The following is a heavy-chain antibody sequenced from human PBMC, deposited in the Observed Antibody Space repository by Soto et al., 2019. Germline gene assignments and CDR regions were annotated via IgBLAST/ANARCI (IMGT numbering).Heavy chain of an antibody. V-gene: IGHV1-3*05. J-gene: IGHJ4*02. CDR2: INAGNGNT. Sequence: QVPLVQSGAEEKKPGASVKISCKASGYTFTSYAMHWVRQAPGQRLEWMGWINAGNGNTKYSQKFQGRVTITRDTSASTAYMELSSLRSEDTAVYYCARGIAPYYFDYWGQGTLVTVSS. D-gene: IGHD6-13*01. CDR3: ARGIAPYYFDY. CDR1: GYTFTSYA.